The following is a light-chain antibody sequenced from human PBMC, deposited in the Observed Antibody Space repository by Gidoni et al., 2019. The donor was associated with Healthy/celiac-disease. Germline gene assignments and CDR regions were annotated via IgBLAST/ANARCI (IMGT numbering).Light chain of an antibody. CDR3: NSRDSSGNHVV. V-gene: IGLV3-19*01. CDR1: SLRSYY. CDR2: GKN. J-gene: IGLJ2*01. Sequence: SSELTQDPAVSVAWGQPVTITCQGDSLRSYYASWYQQQPGQAPVLVIYGKNNRPSGIPDRFSCSSSGTTASLTITGAQAEEEADYYCNSRDSSGNHVVFGGGTKLTVL.